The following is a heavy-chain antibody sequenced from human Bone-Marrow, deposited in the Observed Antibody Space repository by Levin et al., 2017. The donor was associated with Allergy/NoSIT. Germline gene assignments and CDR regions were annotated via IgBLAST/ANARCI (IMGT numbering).Heavy chain of an antibody. CDR1: GFTFSNYG. CDR3: ARKYSSAWCFDY. CDR2: IKQDGTEK. V-gene: IGHV3-7*01. D-gene: IGHD6-19*01. J-gene: IGHJ4*02. Sequence: SCAASGFTFSNYGMTWVRQAPGQGLEWVATIKQDGTEKSYVDSVKGRFTIARDNANNALHLQMSSLRVEDTAVYFCARKYSSAWCFDYWGQGILVAVSS.